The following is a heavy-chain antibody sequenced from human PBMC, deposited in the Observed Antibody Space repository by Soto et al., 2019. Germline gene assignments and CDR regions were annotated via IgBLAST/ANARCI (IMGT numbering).Heavy chain of an antibody. CDR1: GGTFSSYA. CDR2: IVPLFRTT. V-gene: IGHV1-69*06. Sequence: QVQLVQSGAEAKKPGSSVKVSCKTSGGTFSSYAISWVRQAPGQGLEWMGGIVPLFRTTNYAQKFQGRVTITADKCTYTVYMELSGLRSGDTAVYYCARGGYSSTWANLLDRSGLDVWGQGTTVTVSS. CDR3: ARGGYSSTWANLLDRSGLDV. J-gene: IGHJ6*02. D-gene: IGHD6-13*01.